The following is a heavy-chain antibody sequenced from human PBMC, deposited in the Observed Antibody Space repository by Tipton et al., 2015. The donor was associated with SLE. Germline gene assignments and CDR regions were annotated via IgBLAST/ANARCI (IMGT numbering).Heavy chain of an antibody. CDR3: ARGGGSRSSCQDFDF. D-gene: IGHD2-2*01. Sequence: GLVKPSETLSLTCTVSGGAIISSSHYWGWIRQPPGKGLEWIGSLYYSGSAYYSPSLKSRLTISVDTSKNLFSLNLNSLTAADTAMYYCARGGGSRSSCQDFDFWGQGTLVTVSS. CDR2: LYYSGSA. CDR1: GGAIISSSHY. J-gene: IGHJ4*02. V-gene: IGHV4-39*07.